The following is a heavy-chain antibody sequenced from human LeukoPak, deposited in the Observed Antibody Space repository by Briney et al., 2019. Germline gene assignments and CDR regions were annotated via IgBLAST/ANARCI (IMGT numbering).Heavy chain of an antibody. J-gene: IGHJ4*02. D-gene: IGHD6-19*01. V-gene: IGHV4-59*01. CDR2: IHNSGET. CDR3: AGEEVSGTGGFDY. Sequence: SETLSLTCTVSGGSISSGYRTWIRQPPGKGLEWIGYIHNSGETSYNPSLKSRVTISLDTSKNQFSLILTSVIAADTAVYYCAGEEVSGTGGFDYWGQGTLVTVSS. CDR1: GGSISSGY.